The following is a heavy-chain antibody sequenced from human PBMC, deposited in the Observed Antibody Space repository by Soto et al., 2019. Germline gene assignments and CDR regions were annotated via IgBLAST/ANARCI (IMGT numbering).Heavy chain of an antibody. CDR3: ARGDYSKYGLAF. Sequence: VPLQESGPGLVKPSHTLSLTSTVSGGSVSSGNYYWSWIRQPPGKGLEWIGHISNSGSTYYNQSLRSRLTISVDTSKNQFSLRLSSVTAADTAVYYCARGDYSKYGLAFWGPGTLVTVSS. CDR2: ISNSGST. CDR1: GGSVSSGNYY. D-gene: IGHD4-4*01. V-gene: IGHV4-30-4*01. J-gene: IGHJ4*02.